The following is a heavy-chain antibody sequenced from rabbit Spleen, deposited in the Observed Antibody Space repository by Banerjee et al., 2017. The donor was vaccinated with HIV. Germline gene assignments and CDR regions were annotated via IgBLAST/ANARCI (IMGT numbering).Heavy chain of an antibody. D-gene: IGHD1-1*01. CDR3: ARDLVGVIGWNFGL. Sequence: QSLLEDGGDLLKPGASLTLPCTASGFSFSSRYYMCWVRQAPGRGRVWMACIYAGSSGDTYYASWAKGRFTISKTSSTTVTLQMTSLTAADTATYFCARDLVGVIGWNFGLWGPGTLVTVS. J-gene: IGHJ4*01. CDR2: IYAGSSGDT. V-gene: IGHV1S40*01. CDR1: GFSFSSRYY.